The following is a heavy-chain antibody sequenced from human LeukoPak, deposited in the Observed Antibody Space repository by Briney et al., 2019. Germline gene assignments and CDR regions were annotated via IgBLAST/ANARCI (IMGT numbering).Heavy chain of an antibody. D-gene: IGHD1-14*01. V-gene: IGHV3-23*01. CDR1: GFTFSSYS. CDR3: TTLRRGADY. J-gene: IGHJ4*02. Sequence: GGSLRLSCAASGFTFSSYSMNWVRQAPGKGLEWVSAISGSGGSTYYADSVKGRFTISRDNSKNTLYLQMNSLRAEDTAVYYCTTLRRGADYWGQGTLVTVSS. CDR2: ISGSGGST.